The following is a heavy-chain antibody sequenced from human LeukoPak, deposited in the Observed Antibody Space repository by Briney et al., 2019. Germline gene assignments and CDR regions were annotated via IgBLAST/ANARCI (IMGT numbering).Heavy chain of an antibody. V-gene: IGHV3-23*01. Sequence: PGGSLRLSCAASGFTFSGSAMHWVRQAPGKGLEWVSAISGSGGSTYYADSVKGRFTISRDNSKNTLYLQMNSLRAEDTAVYYCAKFLPTHIVVANYYFDYWGQGTLVTVSS. CDR2: ISGSGGST. J-gene: IGHJ4*02. CDR3: AKFLPTHIVVANYYFDY. CDR1: GFTFSGSA. D-gene: IGHD2-21*01.